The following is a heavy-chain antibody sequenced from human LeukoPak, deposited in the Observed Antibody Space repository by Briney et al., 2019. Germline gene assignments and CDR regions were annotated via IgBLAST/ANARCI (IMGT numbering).Heavy chain of an antibody. J-gene: IGHJ5*02. V-gene: IGHV1-18*01. D-gene: IGHD3-22*01. Sequence: GASVKVSCKASGYTFTNYGISWVRQAPGQGLEWMGWISAYNGNTNYAQRLQGRVTMTTDTSTSTAYMGLRSLRSDDTAVYYCARTYYYDTSGYYYGHWFDPWGQGTLVTVSS. CDR1: GYTFTNYG. CDR2: ISAYNGNT. CDR3: ARTYYYDTSGYYYGHWFDP.